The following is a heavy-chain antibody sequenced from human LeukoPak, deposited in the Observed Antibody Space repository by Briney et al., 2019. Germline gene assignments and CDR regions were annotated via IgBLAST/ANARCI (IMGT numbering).Heavy chain of an antibody. CDR1: GYTFITYG. D-gene: IGHD5-18*01. V-gene: IGHV1-18*01. CDR3: ARGLPESGYSYGYGSYYFDY. Sequence: ASVKVSCKASGYTFITYGISWVRQAPGQGLEWMGWVSAYADDTNYVQKYQGRVSMTTDTSTSTAYMELRSLRSDDTAVYYCARGLPESGYSYGYGSYYFDYWGQGTLVTVSS. J-gene: IGHJ4*02. CDR2: VSAYADDT.